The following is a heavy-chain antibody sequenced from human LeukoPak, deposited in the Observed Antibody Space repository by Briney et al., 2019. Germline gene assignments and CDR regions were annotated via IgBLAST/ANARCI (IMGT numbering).Heavy chain of an antibody. Sequence: HSGGSLRLSCAASGFTFSSYAMHWVRQAPGKGPEWVAVISYDGSNKYYADSVKGRFTISRDNSKNTLYLQTNSLRAEDTAVYYCARELGSSGGSFDYWGQGTLVTVSS. D-gene: IGHD6-19*01. J-gene: IGHJ4*02. V-gene: IGHV3-30-3*01. CDR1: GFTFSSYA. CDR3: ARELGSSGGSFDY. CDR2: ISYDGSNK.